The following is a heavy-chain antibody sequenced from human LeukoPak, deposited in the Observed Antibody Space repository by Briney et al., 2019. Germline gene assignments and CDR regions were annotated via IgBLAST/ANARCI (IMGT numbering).Heavy chain of an antibody. D-gene: IGHD3-22*01. CDR2: INAGNDNT. CDR3: ARGLMIDHDAFDI. CDR1: GYTFTSYT. J-gene: IGHJ3*02. V-gene: IGHV1-3*01. Sequence: ASVKVSCKASGYTFTSYTIHWVRQAPGQRLEWMGWINAGNDNTKYSQKFQGRVTITRDTSASTAYMELSSLRSEDTAVYYCARGLMIDHDAFDIWGQGTMVTVSS.